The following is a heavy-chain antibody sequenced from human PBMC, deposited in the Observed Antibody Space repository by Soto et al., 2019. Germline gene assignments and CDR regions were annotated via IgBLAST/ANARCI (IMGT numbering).Heavy chain of an antibody. V-gene: IGHV4-31*03. CDR1: GGSISSGGYY. Sequence: SETLSLTCTVSGGSISSGGYYWSWIRQHPGKGLEWIGYIYYSGSTYYNPSLKSRVTISVDTSKNQFSLKLSSVTAADTAVYYCAGLGYSSSWGSLDYWGQGTLVTVSS. D-gene: IGHD6-13*01. CDR3: AGLGYSSSWGSLDY. J-gene: IGHJ4*02. CDR2: IYYSGST.